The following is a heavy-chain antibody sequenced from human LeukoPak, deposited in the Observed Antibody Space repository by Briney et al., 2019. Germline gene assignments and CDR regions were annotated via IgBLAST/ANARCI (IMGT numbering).Heavy chain of an antibody. CDR1: GFTFSSYS. D-gene: IGHD3-22*01. J-gene: IGHJ4*02. V-gene: IGHV3-48*01. CDR3: ARVDYYYYDSSGSTQTDY. Sequence: GGSLRLSCAASGFTFSSYSMNWVRQAPGKGLEWVSYISSSSSTIYYADSVKGRFTISRDNAKNSLYLQMNSLRAEDTAVYYCARVDYYYYDSSGSTQTDYWSQGTLVTVSS. CDR2: ISSSSSTI.